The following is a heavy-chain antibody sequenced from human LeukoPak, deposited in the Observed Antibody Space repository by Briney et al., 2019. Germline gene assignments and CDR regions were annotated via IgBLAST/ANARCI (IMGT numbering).Heavy chain of an antibody. CDR1: GYTFNTYG. Sequence: ASVKVSCKASGYTFNTYGISWVRQAPGQGLEWMGWISAYNGNTNYAQKLQGRVTMTTDTSTSTAYMELRSLRSDDTAVYYCARDGVTATSGGYSYYPYFAMDVWGQGTTVTVPS. CDR3: ARDGVTATSGGYSYYPYFAMDV. J-gene: IGHJ6*02. CDR2: ISAYNGNT. V-gene: IGHV1-18*01. D-gene: IGHD1-26*01.